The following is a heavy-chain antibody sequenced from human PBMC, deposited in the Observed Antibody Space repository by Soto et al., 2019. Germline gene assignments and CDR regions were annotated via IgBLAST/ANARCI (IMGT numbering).Heavy chain of an antibody. Sequence: PGGSLRRSCAASGFTFDDYAMHWVRQAPGKGLEWVSGISWNSGSIGYADSVKGRFTISRDNAKNSLYLQMNSLRAEDTALYYCAKDFNYDSSGCFDYWGQGTLVTVSS. CDR1: GFTFDDYA. CDR2: ISWNSGSI. CDR3: AKDFNYDSSGCFDY. J-gene: IGHJ4*02. V-gene: IGHV3-9*01. D-gene: IGHD3-22*01.